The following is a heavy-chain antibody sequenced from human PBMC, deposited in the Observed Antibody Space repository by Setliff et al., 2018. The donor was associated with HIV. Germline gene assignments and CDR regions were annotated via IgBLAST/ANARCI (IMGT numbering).Heavy chain of an antibody. Sequence: LSLTCAVYGETFNGYFWTWIRQSPGKGLEWLSYIHSSGTVMNYADSIKGRFSVSRDNIENSLYLQMNSLRAEDTGVYYCARVKRGTPPSYWGQGTLVTVSS. CDR3: ARVKRGTPPSY. V-gene: IGHV3-11*04. CDR2: IHSSGTVM. J-gene: IGHJ4*02. CDR1: GETFNGYF.